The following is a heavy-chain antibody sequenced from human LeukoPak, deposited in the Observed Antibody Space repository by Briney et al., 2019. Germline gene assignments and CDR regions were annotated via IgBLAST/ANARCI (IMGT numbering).Heavy chain of an antibody. Sequence: GGSLRLSCAASGFTFSSYSMNWVRQAPGKGLEWVSFIFRSSSYIYYADSVKGRFTISRDNAKNSLYLQMNSLRAEDTAVYYCARDSARITIFGVGKSWYFDLWGRGTLVTVSS. CDR1: GFTFSSYS. D-gene: IGHD3-3*01. V-gene: IGHV3-21*01. J-gene: IGHJ2*01. CDR2: IFRSSSYI. CDR3: ARDSARITIFGVGKSWYFDL.